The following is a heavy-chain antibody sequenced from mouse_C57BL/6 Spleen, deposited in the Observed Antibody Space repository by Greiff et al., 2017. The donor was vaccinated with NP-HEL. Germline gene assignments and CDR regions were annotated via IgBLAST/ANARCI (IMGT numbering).Heavy chain of an antibody. CDR3: ASLRDYDGGFAY. CDR1: GYSITSGYY. V-gene: IGHV3-6*01. CDR2: ISYDGSN. D-gene: IGHD2-4*01. Sequence: EVKLQESGPGLVKPSQSLSLTCSVTGYSITSGYYWNWIRQFPGNKLEWMGYISYDGSNNYNPSLKNRISITRDTSKNQFFLKLNSVTTEDTATYYCASLRDYDGGFAYWGQRTLVTVSA. J-gene: IGHJ3*01.